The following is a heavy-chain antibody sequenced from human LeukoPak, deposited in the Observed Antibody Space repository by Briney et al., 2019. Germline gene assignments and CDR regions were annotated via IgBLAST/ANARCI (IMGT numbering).Heavy chain of an antibody. J-gene: IGHJ4*02. D-gene: IGHD6-13*01. V-gene: IGHV3-33*01. CDR2: IWYDGSNK. Sequence: PGGSLRLSCAASGFTFSSYGMHWVRQAPGKGLEWVAVIWYDGSNKYYADSVKGRFTISRDNSKNTLYLQMNGLRAEDTAVYYCARGRIAAAGLLSYWGQGTLVTVSS. CDR1: GFTFSSYG. CDR3: ARGRIAAAGLLSY.